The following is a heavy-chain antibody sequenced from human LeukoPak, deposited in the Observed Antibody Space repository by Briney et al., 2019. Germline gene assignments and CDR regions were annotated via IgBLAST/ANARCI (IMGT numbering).Heavy chain of an antibody. CDR1: GLTFSTYG. J-gene: IGHJ3*02. CDR3: AGRDYSGAFDI. D-gene: IGHD4-17*01. V-gene: IGHV3-30*03. CDR2: ISSDGNNK. Sequence: GRSLRLSCAASGLTFSTYGMQWVRQAPGKGLEWVAVISSDGNNKYDAASVKGRFTISRDNSKSTLYLQMNSLRAEDTALYYCAGRDYSGAFDIWGQGTMVTVSS.